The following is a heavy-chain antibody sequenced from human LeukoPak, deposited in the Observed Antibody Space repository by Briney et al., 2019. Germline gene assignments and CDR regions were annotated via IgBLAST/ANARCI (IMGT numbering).Heavy chain of an antibody. CDR3: ARVVLVSLTDYFDY. V-gene: IGHV3-53*01. J-gene: IGHJ4*02. CDR1: GLSVGNNY. D-gene: IGHD2-8*02. CDR2: IYSDGST. Sequence: GGSLRLSCAASGLSVGNNYMAWVRQAPGEGLEWLSIIYSDGSTYYADSLKGRFTISRDNSRNTLYLQMNSLRAEDTAVYYCARVVLVSLTDYFDYWGQGTLVTVSS.